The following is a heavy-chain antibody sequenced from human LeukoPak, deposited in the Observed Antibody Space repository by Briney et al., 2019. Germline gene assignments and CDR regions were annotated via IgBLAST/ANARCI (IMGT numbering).Heavy chain of an antibody. CDR1: GGSISSSNW. V-gene: IGHV4-4*02. D-gene: IGHD3-10*01. Sequence: PSGTLSLTCAVSGGSISSSNWWSWVRQPPGKGLEWIGEIYHSGSTNYNPSLKSRVTISVDKSKNQFSLKLSSVTAADTAVYYCARDGRDLGITMGFDYWGQGTLVTVSS. CDR2: IYHSGST. CDR3: ARDGRDLGITMGFDY. J-gene: IGHJ4*02.